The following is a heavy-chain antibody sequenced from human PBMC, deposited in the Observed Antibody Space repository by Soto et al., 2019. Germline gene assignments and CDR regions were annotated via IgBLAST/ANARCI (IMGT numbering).Heavy chain of an antibody. V-gene: IGHV1-69*13. CDR2: IIPIFGTA. D-gene: IGHD1-7*01. Sequence: GASVKVSCKASGGTFSSYAISWVRQAPGQGLEWMGGIIPIFGTANYAQKFQGRVTITADESTSTAYMELSSLRSEDTAVYYCARDNWNYVESSHYFDYRGQGTLVTVSS. CDR3: ARDNWNYVESSHYFDY. J-gene: IGHJ4*02. CDR1: GGTFSSYA.